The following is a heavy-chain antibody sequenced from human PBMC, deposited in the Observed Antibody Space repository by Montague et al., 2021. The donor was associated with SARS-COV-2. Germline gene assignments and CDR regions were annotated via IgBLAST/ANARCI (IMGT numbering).Heavy chain of an antibody. D-gene: IGHD3-9*01. J-gene: IGHJ4*02. Sequence: SLRLSCAASGFTFNSYAMSWVHQAPGKGLEWVSGIGGSGDYTHYADSVRGRFTISRDNSKNTLFLQMDNLRGDDTAVYYCANHGGLLRTFDWSYWGQGTLVTVSS. CDR2: IGGSGDYT. CDR1: GFTFNSYA. V-gene: IGHV3-23*01. CDR3: ANHGGLLRTFDWSY.